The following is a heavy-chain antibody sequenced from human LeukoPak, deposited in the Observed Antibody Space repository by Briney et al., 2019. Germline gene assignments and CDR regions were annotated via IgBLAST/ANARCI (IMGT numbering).Heavy chain of an antibody. V-gene: IGHV3-23*01. CDR1: KFTFSNYA. CDR3: AKRSNFWTGYLDY. CDR2: ISGSGGST. J-gene: IGHJ4*02. Sequence: GGSLRLSRTAFKFTFSNYAMSWVRQAPGKGLEWVSVISGSGGSTYCADSVKGRFTISRDNSKDTLFLQMNSLRTEDTAVYYCAKRSNFWTGYLDYWGQGALVTVSS. D-gene: IGHD3/OR15-3a*01.